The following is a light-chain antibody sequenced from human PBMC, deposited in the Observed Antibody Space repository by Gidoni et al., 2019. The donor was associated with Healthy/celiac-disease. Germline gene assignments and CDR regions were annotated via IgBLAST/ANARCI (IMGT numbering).Light chain of an antibody. CDR3: CSYAGSSYV. J-gene: IGLJ1*01. CDR2: EVS. V-gene: IGLV2-11*01. Sequence: QSALTQPRSVSGSPGQSVTISCTGTSSDVGGYHYVSWYQQHPGKAPKLMIYEVSKRPSGVPDRFSGSKSGNTASLTISGLQAEDEADYYCCSYAGSSYVFGTGTKVTVL. CDR1: SSDVGGYHY.